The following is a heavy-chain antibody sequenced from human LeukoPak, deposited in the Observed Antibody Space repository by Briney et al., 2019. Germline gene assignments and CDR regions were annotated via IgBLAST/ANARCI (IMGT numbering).Heavy chain of an antibody. V-gene: IGHV4-34*01. Sequence: SETLSLTCAVYGGSFSGYYWSWIRQPPGKGLEWIGEINHSGSTNYNPSLKSRVTISVDTSKNQFSLKLSSVTAADTAVYYCAKDSGIMEWLQYYYYYGMDVWGQGTTVTVSS. CDR1: GGSFSGYY. D-gene: IGHD3-3*01. J-gene: IGHJ6*02. CDR3: AKDSGIMEWLQYYYYYGMDV. CDR2: INHSGST.